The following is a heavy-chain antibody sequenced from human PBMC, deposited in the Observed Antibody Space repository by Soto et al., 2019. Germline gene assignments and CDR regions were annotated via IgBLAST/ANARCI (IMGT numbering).Heavy chain of an antibody. CDR2: IFFTASA. V-gene: IGHV4-61*01. Sequence: SETLSLTCTVSGGSVSTGSYDWSWIRQPPGKGLEWIGKIFFTASAHYNPSLRNRVTMSVDTSRDQFSLTLTSVTAAGTTVYYCARDGQDMHAWGPGTTVNGFS. J-gene: IGHJ6*02. CDR3: ARDGQDMHA. CDR1: GGSVSTGSYD.